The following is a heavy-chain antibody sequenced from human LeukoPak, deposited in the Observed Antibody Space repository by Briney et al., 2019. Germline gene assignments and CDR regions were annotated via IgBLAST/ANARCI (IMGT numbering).Heavy chain of an antibody. D-gene: IGHD3-16*02. J-gene: IGHJ3*02. Sequence: PSETLSLTCAVYGGSFSGYYWSWIRQPSGKGLEWIGEINHSGSTNYNPSLKSRVTISVDTSKNQFSLKLSSVTAADTAVYYCARGHGRYDYVWGSYRSEDAFDIWGQGTMVTVSS. CDR1: GGSFSGYY. CDR2: INHSGST. V-gene: IGHV4-34*01. CDR3: ARGHGRYDYVWGSYRSEDAFDI.